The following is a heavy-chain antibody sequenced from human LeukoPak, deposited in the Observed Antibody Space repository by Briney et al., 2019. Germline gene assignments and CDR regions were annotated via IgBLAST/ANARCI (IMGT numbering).Heavy chain of an antibody. CDR3: ARVSGIATVLDY. D-gene: IGHD6-13*01. CDR2: INPNSGGT. CDR1: GYTFTGYY. J-gene: IGHJ4*02. V-gene: IGHV1-2*02. Sequence: ASVKVSCKASGYTFTGYYMHWVRQAPGQGLEWMGWINPNSGGTNYAQKFQGRVTMTRDTSISTAYMELSRLRSDDTAAYYCARVSGIATVLDYWGQGTLVTVSS.